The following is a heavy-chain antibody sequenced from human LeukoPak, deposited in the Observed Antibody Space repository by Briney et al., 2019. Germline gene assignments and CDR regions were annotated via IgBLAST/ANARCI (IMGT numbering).Heavy chain of an antibody. CDR2: IIPHSGGT. CDR3: ARDKGDSFDV. V-gene: IGHV1-2*02. Sequence: ASVKVSCKASGGTFSSYAISWVRQAPGQGLQWMGWIIPHSGGTNYAQRFQGRVTMTRDTSGNTVSMELNSLRSDDTAAYYCARDKGDSFDVWGQGTLVTVSS. J-gene: IGHJ3*01. CDR1: GGTFSSYA.